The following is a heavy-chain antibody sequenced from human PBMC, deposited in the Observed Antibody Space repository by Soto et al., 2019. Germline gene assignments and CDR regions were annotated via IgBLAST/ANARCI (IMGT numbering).Heavy chain of an antibody. CDR2: INAGNGNT. CDR3: ARRDSGYDFFDY. Sequence: GAPVEVSCKASGYTFTSYAIPWVHQAPGQRLERIRWINAGNGNTKYSQKFQGRVTITRNTSASTSYMGLRSLRSDDMVLYYCARRDSGYDFFDYWGQGTLVTVSS. D-gene: IGHD5-12*01. CDR1: GYTFTSYA. V-gene: IGHV1-3*01. J-gene: IGHJ4*02.